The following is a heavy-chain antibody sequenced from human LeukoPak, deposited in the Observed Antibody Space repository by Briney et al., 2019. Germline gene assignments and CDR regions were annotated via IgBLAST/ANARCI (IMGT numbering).Heavy chain of an antibody. CDR1: GYTLTELS. D-gene: IGHD4-11*01. Sequence: ASVKVSCKVSGYTLTELSMHWVRQVPGKGLEWMGGFDPEDGETIYAQKFQGRVTMTRDTSTSTVYMELSSLRSEDTAVYYCARAARIIQYSNLNFDYWGQGTLVTVSS. J-gene: IGHJ4*02. V-gene: IGHV1-24*01. CDR3: ARAARIIQYSNLNFDY. CDR2: FDPEDGET.